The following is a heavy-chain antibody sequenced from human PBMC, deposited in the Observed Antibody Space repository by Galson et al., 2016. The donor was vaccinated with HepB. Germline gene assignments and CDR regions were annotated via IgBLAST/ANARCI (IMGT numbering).Heavy chain of an antibody. D-gene: IGHD2-15*01. J-gene: IGHJ4*02. CDR1: GGSITDANVH. CDR2: IFYTGTT. V-gene: IGHV4-31*03. Sequence: TLSLTCSVSGGSITDANVHWTWIRHHPRKGLEWPGHIFYTGTTYHNPSLKTRVFISVDTAKNQFSLRVTSVNVADTGIYYCARDTSLGGIYSWGQGTLVTVSS. CDR3: ARDTSLGGIYS.